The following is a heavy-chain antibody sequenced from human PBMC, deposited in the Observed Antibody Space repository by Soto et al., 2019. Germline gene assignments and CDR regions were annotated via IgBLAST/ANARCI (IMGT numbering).Heavy chain of an antibody. Sequence: PSQTLSLTCAISGYSVSSNSAAWNRIRQSPSRGLEWLGRTYYRSKWYNDYAVSVKSRITINPDTSKNQFSLQLNSVTPEDTAVYYCARDTYNWNDSAGAQYNWFDPWGQGTLVTVSS. V-gene: IGHV6-1*01. J-gene: IGHJ5*02. CDR2: TYYRSKWYN. CDR1: GYSVSSNSAA. CDR3: ARDTYNWNDSAGAQYNWFDP. D-gene: IGHD1-1*01.